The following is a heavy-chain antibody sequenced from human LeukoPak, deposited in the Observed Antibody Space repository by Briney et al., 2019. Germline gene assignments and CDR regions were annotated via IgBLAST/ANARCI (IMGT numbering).Heavy chain of an antibody. V-gene: IGHV4-34*01. CDR3: ARAVRGIAAAGNFDY. J-gene: IGHJ4*02. D-gene: IGHD6-13*01. CDR1: GGSFSGYY. Sequence: SETLSLTCAVYGGSFSGYYWSWIRQPPGKGLEWIGEINHSGSTNYNPSLKSRVTISVDTSKNQFSLKLSPVTAADTAVYYCARAVRGIAAAGNFDYWGQGTLVTVSS. CDR2: INHSGST.